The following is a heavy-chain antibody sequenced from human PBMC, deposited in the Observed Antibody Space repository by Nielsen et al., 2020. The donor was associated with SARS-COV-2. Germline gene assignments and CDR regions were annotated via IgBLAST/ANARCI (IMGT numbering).Heavy chain of an antibody. Sequence: VRQMPGKGLEWVAVISYDGSNKYYADSVKGRFTISRDNSKNTLYLQMNSLRAEDTAVYYCAKVGSGIAAAGSYYYYMDVWGKGTTVTVSS. CDR3: AKVGSGIAAAGSYYYYMDV. D-gene: IGHD6-13*01. J-gene: IGHJ6*03. V-gene: IGHV3-30*18. CDR2: ISYDGSNK.